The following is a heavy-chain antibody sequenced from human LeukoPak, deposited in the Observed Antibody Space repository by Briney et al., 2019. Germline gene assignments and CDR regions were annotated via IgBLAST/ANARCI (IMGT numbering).Heavy chain of an antibody. CDR2: INHSGST. D-gene: IGHD3-10*01. CDR1: GGSFSGYY. Sequence: SETLSLTCAVYGGSFSGYYWSWIRQPPGKGLEWIGEINHSGSTNYNPSLKSRVTISVDSSKNQFSVKLSSVSAADTAVYYCARAGFGHYYGSGSYPYWGQGTLVTVSS. CDR3: ARAGFGHYYGSGSYPY. J-gene: IGHJ4*02. V-gene: IGHV4-34*01.